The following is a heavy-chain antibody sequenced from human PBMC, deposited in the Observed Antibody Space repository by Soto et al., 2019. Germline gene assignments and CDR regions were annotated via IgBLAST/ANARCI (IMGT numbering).Heavy chain of an antibody. CDR1: GGSISSSSYY. V-gene: IGHV4-39*01. CDR2: IYYSGST. Sequence: QLQLQESGPGLVKPSETLSLTCTVSGGSISSSSYYWGWIRQPPGKGLEWIGSIYYSGSTYYNPSLKSRVTISVDTSKNQFSLKLSSVTAADTAVYYCASGDDFWSGYKMGEGPYYYYYGMDVWGQGTTVTVSS. CDR3: ASGDDFWSGYKMGEGPYYYYYGMDV. D-gene: IGHD3-3*01. J-gene: IGHJ6*02.